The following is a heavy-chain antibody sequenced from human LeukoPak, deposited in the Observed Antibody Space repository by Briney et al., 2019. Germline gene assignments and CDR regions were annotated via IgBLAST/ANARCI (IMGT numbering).Heavy chain of an antibody. CDR3: ARSGRDWGFDY. Sequence: GESLKISCKGSGYSFTSYWIGWVRQMPGKGLEWMGIIYPGDSDTRYSPSFQGQVTMPADKSSSTAYLQWSSLKASDTAMYYCARSGRDWGFDYWGQGTLVTVSS. V-gene: IGHV5-51*01. CDR2: IYPGDSDT. J-gene: IGHJ4*02. CDR1: GYSFTSYW. D-gene: IGHD2-21*02.